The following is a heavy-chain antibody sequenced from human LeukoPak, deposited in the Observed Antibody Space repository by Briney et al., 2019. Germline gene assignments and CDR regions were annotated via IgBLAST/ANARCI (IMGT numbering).Heavy chain of an antibody. D-gene: IGHD2-21*02. Sequence: SVKVSCKASGGTFSSYAISWVRQAPGQGLEWMGRIIPTLGIANYAQKFQGRVTITADKSTSTAYMELSSLRSEDTAVYYCATGMVTALGWFDPWGQGTLVTVSS. J-gene: IGHJ5*02. CDR1: GGTFSSYA. CDR3: ATGMVTALGWFDP. CDR2: IIPTLGIA. V-gene: IGHV1-69*04.